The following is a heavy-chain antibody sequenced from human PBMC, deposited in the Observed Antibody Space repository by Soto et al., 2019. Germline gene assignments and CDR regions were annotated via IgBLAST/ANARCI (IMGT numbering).Heavy chain of an antibody. V-gene: IGHV1-2*02. CDR3: ASGEPIHALPTAPLDY. Sequence: ASVKVSCKASGYTFTGYYMHWVRQAPGQGLEWMGWINPNSGGTNYAQKFQGRVTMTRDTSISTAYMELSRLRSDDTAVYYCASGEPIHALPTAPLDYWGQVTLVTVCS. D-gene: IGHD1-26*01. CDR2: INPNSGGT. CDR1: GYTFTGYY. J-gene: IGHJ4*02.